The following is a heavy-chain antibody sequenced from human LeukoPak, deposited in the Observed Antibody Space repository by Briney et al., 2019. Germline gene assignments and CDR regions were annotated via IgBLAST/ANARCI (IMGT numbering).Heavy chain of an antibody. J-gene: IGHJ4*02. CDR3: ARDFGRKDLDY. CDR2: ISWNSGSI. D-gene: IGHD3-10*01. V-gene: IGHV3-9*01. Sequence: PGGSLRLSCAASGFTFDDYAMHWVRQAPGKGLEWVSGISWNSGSIGYADSVKGRFTISRDNAKNSLYLQMNSLRAEDTAVYYCARDFGRKDLDYWGQGTLVTVSS. CDR1: GFTFDDYA.